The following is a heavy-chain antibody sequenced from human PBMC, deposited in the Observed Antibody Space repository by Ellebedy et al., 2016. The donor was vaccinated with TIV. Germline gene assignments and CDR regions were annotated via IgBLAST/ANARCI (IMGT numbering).Heavy chain of an antibody. J-gene: IGHJ4*02. D-gene: IGHD1-1*01. Sequence: AASVKVSCKASGYTFTGYYLHWIREAPGQGLEWLGWMNPGTGGTNYAEKFQGRVIMTRDASIRTAFMELSSLIFDDTAVYYCVRDVGGSYGFDHWGQGTLVTVSS. CDR2: MNPGTGGT. V-gene: IGHV1-2*02. CDR1: GYTFTGYY. CDR3: VRDVGGSYGFDH.